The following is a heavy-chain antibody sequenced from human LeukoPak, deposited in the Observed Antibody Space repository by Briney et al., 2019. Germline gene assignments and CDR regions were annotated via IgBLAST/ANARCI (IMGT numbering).Heavy chain of an antibody. D-gene: IGHD6-13*01. CDR2: INPSGGST. CDR3: ARGSPDIIAAAGGNWFDP. CDR1: GYTFTSYY. V-gene: IGHV1-46*03. J-gene: IGHJ5*02. Sequence: ASVKVSCKASGYTFTSYYMHWVRQAPGQGLGWMGIINPSGGSTSYAQMFQGRVTMTRDTSTSTVYMELSSLRSEDTAVYYCARGSPDIIAAAGGNWFDPWGQGTLVTVSS.